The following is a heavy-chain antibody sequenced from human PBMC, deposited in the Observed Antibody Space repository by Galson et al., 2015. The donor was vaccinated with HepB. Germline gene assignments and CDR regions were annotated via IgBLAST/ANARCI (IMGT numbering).Heavy chain of an antibody. D-gene: IGHD2-15*01. Sequence: SVKVSCKASGYTFTTYNMHWVRQAPGQGLEWLGIINPSGGVTTYAQKLQGRVTMTRDTSTRTVYMELSSLKPEDTALYYCARENGGAAPRLDYWGLGTLVTVSS. CDR2: INPSGGVT. CDR3: ARENGGAAPRLDY. J-gene: IGHJ4*02. CDR1: GYTFTTYN. V-gene: IGHV1-46*01.